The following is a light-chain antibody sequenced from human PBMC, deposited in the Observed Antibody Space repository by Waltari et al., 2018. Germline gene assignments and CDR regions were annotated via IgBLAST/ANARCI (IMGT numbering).Light chain of an antibody. J-gene: IGLJ3*02. CDR2: KGI. CDR3: SMYMGSGVWV. V-gene: IGLV8-61*01. Sequence: QTVVTQEPSLSVYPGGTVPLPCPLRSGSVSSTSYPTWYQQTPGQPPRTLVYKGISRSSGVPDRFSGSILGNTAALTITGAQADDESDYYCSMYMGSGVWVFGGGTKLTVL. CDR1: SGSVSSTSY.